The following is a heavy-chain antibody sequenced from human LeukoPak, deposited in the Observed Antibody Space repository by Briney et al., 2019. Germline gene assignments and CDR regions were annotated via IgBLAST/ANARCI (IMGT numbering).Heavy chain of an antibody. V-gene: IGHV4-31*03. Sequence: SETLSLTCTVSGYSISSGGYYWGWIRQHPGKGLEWIGYIYYSGSTYYNPSLKSRITISVDTSKNQFSLKLSSVTAADTAVYYCASLLFGGYNYFDYWGQGTLVTVSS. J-gene: IGHJ4*02. D-gene: IGHD5-12*01. CDR2: IYYSGST. CDR3: ASLLFGGYNYFDY. CDR1: GYSISSGGYY.